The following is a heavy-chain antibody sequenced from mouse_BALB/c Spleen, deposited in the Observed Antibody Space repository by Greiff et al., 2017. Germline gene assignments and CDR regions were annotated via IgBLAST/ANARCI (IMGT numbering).Heavy chain of an antibody. J-gene: IGHJ3*01. D-gene: IGHD2-2*01. V-gene: IGHV3-6*02. CDR3: ARGHYYGYDGAY. Sequence: EVKLMESGPGLVKPSQSLSLTCSVTGYSITSGYYWNWIRQFPGNQLEWMGYISYDGSNNYNPSLKNRISITRDTSKNQFFLKLNSVTTEDTATYYCARGHYYGYDGAYWGQGTLVTVSA. CDR2: ISYDGSN. CDR1: GYSITSGYY.